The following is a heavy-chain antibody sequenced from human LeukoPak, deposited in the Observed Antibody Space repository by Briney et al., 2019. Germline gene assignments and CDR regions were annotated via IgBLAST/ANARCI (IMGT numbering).Heavy chain of an antibody. Sequence: PGGSLRLSCAASGFTFSNAWMNWVRQAPGKGLEWVPYISSSGSTIYYADSVKGRFTISRDNAKNSLYLQMNSLRAEDTAVYYCARDLIVATTYYYYYYGMDVWGQGTTVTVSS. CDR2: ISSSGSTI. CDR3: ARDLIVATTYYYYYYGMDV. CDR1: GFTFSNAW. J-gene: IGHJ6*02. V-gene: IGHV3-48*04. D-gene: IGHD5-12*01.